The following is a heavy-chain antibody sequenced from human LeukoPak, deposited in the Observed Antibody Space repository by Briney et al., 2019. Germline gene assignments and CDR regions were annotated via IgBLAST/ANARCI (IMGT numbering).Heavy chain of an antibody. CDR2: INHSGST. J-gene: IGHJ6*03. V-gene: IGHV4-34*01. CDR1: GGSFSGYY. CDR3: ARGVDSGYYLYYYYYMDV. Sequence: SETLSLTCAVYGGSFSGYYWSWIRQPPRKGLEWIGEINHSGSTNYNPSLKSRVTISVDTSKNQFSLKLSSVTAADTAVYYCARGVDSGYYLYYYYYMDVWGKGTTVTVSS. D-gene: IGHD5-12*01.